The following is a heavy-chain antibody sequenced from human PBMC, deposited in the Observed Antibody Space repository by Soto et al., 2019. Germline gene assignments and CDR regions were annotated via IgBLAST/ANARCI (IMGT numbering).Heavy chain of an antibody. CDR3: ARVGRGAAAGFDS. CDR1: CGSVSSYY. J-gene: IGHJ4*02. V-gene: IGHV4-59*02. CDR2: IYYSGST. D-gene: IGHD6-13*01. Sequence: SSETLSLTCTVSCGSVSSYYWSWIRQPPGKGLEWIGYIYYSGSTNYNPSLKSRVTISVDTSKNQFSLKLTSVTAADTAVFYCARVGRGAAAGFDSWGQGTLVTVS.